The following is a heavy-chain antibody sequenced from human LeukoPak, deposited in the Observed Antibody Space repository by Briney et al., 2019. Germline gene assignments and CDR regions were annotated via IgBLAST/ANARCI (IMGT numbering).Heavy chain of an antibody. CDR1: GFTFSSYA. D-gene: IGHD3-16*01. CDR2: ISGSGGST. CDR3: ANYDYVWGSSF. V-gene: IGHV3-23*01. J-gene: IGHJ4*02. Sequence: GGSLRLSCAASGFTFSSYAMSWVRHAPGKGLEWVSAISGSGGSTYYADSVKGRFTISRDNSKNTLYLQMNSLRAEDTAVYYCANYDYVWGSSFWGQGTLVTVSS.